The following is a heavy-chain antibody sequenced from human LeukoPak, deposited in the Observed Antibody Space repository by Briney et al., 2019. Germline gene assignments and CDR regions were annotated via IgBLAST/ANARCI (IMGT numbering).Heavy chain of an antibody. V-gene: IGHV1-18*01. J-gene: IGHJ4*02. CDR3: ARDVPTVTNVGDFDY. D-gene: IGHD4-17*01. CDR1: GYTFTSYG. Sequence: ASVKVSCKASGYTFTSYGISWVRQAPGQGLEWMGWISAYNGNTNYAQKLQGRVTVTTDTSTSTAYMELRSLRSDDPAVYYCARDVPTVTNVGDFDYWGQGTLVTVSS. CDR2: ISAYNGNT.